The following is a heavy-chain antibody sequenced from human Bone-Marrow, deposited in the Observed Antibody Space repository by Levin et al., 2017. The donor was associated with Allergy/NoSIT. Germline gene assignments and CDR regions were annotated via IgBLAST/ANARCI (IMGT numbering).Heavy chain of an antibody. CDR2: STQTGVT. J-gene: IGHJ2*01. Sequence: GSLRLSCAVYGGSFSGYYWSWIRQPPGKGLEWIGESTQTGVTNYNPSLKGRVTISVDTTNNQFSLKLKSMTAADTAVYYCARGRDYCSGDGCRRVHWYFDLWGRGTLVTVSS. CDR1: GGSFSGYY. CDR3: ARGRDYCSGDGCRRVHWYFDL. V-gene: IGHV4-34*01. D-gene: IGHD2-15*01.